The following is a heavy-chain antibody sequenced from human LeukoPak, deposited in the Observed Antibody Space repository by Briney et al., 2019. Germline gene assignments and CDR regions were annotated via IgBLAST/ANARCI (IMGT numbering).Heavy chain of an antibody. J-gene: IGHJ4*02. V-gene: IGHV1-18*01. D-gene: IGHD3-9*01. CDR1: GGTFSSYA. CDR2: ISAFNGNT. CDR3: ARGVTNYDILTAFDY. Sequence: ASVKVSCKASGGTFSSYAISWVRQAPGQGPEWMGWISAFNGNTNYTQKLQGRVTMTTDTSTTTAYMELRSLRSGDTAVYYCARGVTNYDILTAFDYWGQGTLVTVSS.